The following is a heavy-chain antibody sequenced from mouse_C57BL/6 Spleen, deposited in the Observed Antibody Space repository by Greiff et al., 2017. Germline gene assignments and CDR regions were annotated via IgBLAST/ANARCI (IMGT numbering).Heavy chain of an antibody. Sequence: VQLQQSGPVLVKPGASVKMSCKASGYTFTDYYMNWVKQSHGKSLEWIGVINPYNGGTSYNQKFKGKATLTVDKSSSTAYMELNSLTSEDAAVYYCARSILRYPFDYWGQGTTLTVSS. D-gene: IGHD1-1*01. CDR1: GYTFTDYY. V-gene: IGHV1-19*01. CDR2: INPYNGGT. CDR3: ARSILRYPFDY. J-gene: IGHJ2*01.